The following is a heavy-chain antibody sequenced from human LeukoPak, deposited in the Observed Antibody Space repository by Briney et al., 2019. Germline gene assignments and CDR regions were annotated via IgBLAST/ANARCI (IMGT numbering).Heavy chain of an antibody. J-gene: IGHJ4*02. V-gene: IGHV5-51*01. CDR1: GYNFTSYW. CDR2: IYPGDSDT. CDR3: ASFYYDSGGYYGGYFDY. D-gene: IGHD3-22*01. Sequence: GESLQISCKGSGYNFTSYWIGWVRQWPGKGLEWMGIIYPGDSDTRYSPSFQGQVTISPDKSIITAYLQWSSLKASDTAMYYCASFYYDSGGYYGGYFDYWGQGTLVTVSS.